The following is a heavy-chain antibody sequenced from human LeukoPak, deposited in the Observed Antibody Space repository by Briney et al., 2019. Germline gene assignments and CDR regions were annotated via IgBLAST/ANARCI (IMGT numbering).Heavy chain of an antibody. CDR3: ARGEFGYSSGWSQYEFDY. D-gene: IGHD6-19*01. CDR1: GYTFTDYY. J-gene: IGHJ4*02. Sequence: ASVKVSCKASGYTFTDYYMHWVRQAPGQGLEWMGWINPDSGGTNYAQNFQGRVTMTRDTSISTVYMELSSLRSEDTAVYYCARGEFGYSSGWSQYEFDYWGQGTLVTVSS. CDR2: INPDSGGT. V-gene: IGHV1-2*02.